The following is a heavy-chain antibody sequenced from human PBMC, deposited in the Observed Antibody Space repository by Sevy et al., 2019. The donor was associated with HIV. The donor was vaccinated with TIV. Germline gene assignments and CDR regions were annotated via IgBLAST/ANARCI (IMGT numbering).Heavy chain of an antibody. CDR3: ARVKGIAVAGIGRHAFDI. J-gene: IGHJ3*02. D-gene: IGHD6-19*01. V-gene: IGHV1-2*06. CDR1: GYTFTAYY. Sequence: ASVKVSCKASGYTFTAYYMHWVRQAPGQGLEWMGRINPNSGGTNYAQKFQGRVTMTRDTSISTAYMELSRLRSDDTAVYYCARVKGIAVAGIGRHAFDIWGQGTMVTVSS. CDR2: INPNSGGT.